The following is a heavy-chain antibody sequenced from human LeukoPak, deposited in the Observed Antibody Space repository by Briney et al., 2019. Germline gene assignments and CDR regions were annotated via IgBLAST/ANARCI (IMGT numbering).Heavy chain of an antibody. V-gene: IGHV3-30*18. D-gene: IGHD3-10*01. Sequence: GGSLRLSCAASGFTFSSYGMHWVRQGPGKGLEWVAVISYDGSNKYYADSVKGRFTISRDNSKNTLYLQMNSLRAEDTAVYYCAKGLMSGEPVVTVRPYRLLWGDYYYGMDVWGQGTTVTVSS. CDR1: GFTFSSYG. J-gene: IGHJ6*02. CDR3: AKGLMSGEPVVTVRPYRLLWGDYYYGMDV. CDR2: ISYDGSNK.